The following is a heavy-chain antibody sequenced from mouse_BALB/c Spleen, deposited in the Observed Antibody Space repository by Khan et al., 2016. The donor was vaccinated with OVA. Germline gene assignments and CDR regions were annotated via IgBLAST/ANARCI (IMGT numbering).Heavy chain of an antibody. V-gene: IGHV9-3-1*01. CDR1: GYTFTNYG. CDR2: INTYTGEP. Sequence: QIQLVQSGPELKKPGETVKISCKASGYTFTNYGMNWVKQAPGKGLKWMGWINTYTGEPTYADDFKGRFVFSLETSASTAYLQINNLKNEDTATXFCARPPYFSYVMVYWGQGTSVTVSS. J-gene: IGHJ4*01. D-gene: IGHD2-10*01. CDR3: ARPPYFSYVMVY.